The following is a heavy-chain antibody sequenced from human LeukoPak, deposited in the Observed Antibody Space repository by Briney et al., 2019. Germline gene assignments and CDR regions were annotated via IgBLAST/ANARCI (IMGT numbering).Heavy chain of an antibody. CDR2: INPSGGST. J-gene: IGHJ6*03. CDR3: ARVAAEVVGVPGARLRRDYYYMDV. V-gene: IGHV1-46*01. D-gene: IGHD2-2*01. CDR1: GYTFTSYY. Sequence: ASVKVSCKASGYTFTSYYIHWVRQAPGEGLEWMGIINPSGGSTSYAQKFQGRVTMTRDMSTSTVYMELSSLRSKDTAVYYCARVAAEVVGVPGARLRRDYYYMDVWGKGTTVTVSS.